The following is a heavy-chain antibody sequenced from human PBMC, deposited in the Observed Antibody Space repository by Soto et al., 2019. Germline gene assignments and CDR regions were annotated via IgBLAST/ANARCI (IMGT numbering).Heavy chain of an antibody. CDR3: ASSSSGYSAFDI. J-gene: IGHJ3*02. V-gene: IGHV5-51*01. CDR2: IYPGDSDT. CDR1: GYSFSSYW. D-gene: IGHD3-22*01. Sequence: PGESMKICCNGAGYSFSSYWIGGGRQMPGKGLEWMGIIYPGDSDTRYSPSFQGQVTISADKSISTAYLQWSSLKASDTAMYYCASSSSGYSAFDIWGQGTMVTVSS.